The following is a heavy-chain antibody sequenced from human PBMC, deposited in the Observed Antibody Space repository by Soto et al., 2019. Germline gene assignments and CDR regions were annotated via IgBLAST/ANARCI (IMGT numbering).Heavy chain of an antibody. J-gene: IGHJ6*02. CDR3: ARTAAAGKYYYGVDV. D-gene: IGHD6-13*01. Sequence: GESLKISCKGSGYRFTSYWIGWVSQMPGKGLEWMGIIYPGDSDTRYSPSFQGQVTISADKSISTAYLQWSSLKASDTAIYYCARTAAAGKYYYGVDVWGQGTTVTVSS. V-gene: IGHV5-51*01. CDR2: IYPGDSDT. CDR1: GYRFTSYW.